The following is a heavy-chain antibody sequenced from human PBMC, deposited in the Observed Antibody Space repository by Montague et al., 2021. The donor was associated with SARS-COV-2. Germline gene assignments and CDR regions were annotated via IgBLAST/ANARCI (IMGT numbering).Heavy chain of an antibody. CDR1: RGSFSNYY. D-gene: IGHD3-9*01. Sequence: SETLSLTCAVSRGSFSNYYWTWIRQSPGKGLEWIGEINQGGAPXXTPSXXXRVTISLDTSKKQISLNLNSVTVADTAVFFCARGRPVQGSFRHFDSISSGALDIRAQGSLVIVSS. CDR2: INQGGAP. J-gene: IGHJ3*02. CDR3: ARGRPVQGSFRHFDSISSGALDI. V-gene: IGHV4-34*01.